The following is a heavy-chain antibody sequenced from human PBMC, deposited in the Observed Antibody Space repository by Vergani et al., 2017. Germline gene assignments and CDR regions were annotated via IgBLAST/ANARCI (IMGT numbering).Heavy chain of an antibody. CDR3: ASFGWWELLGGEYFQH. V-gene: IGHV4-39*01. CDR1: GGSISSSSYY. J-gene: IGHJ1*01. Sequence: QLQLQESGPGLVKPSETLSLTCTVSGGSISSSSYYWGWIRQPPGKGLEWIGSIYYSGSTYYNPSLKSRVTISVDTSKNQFSLKLSSVTAADTAVYYCASFGWWELLGGEYFQHWGQGTLVTVSS. D-gene: IGHD1-26*01. CDR2: IYYSGST.